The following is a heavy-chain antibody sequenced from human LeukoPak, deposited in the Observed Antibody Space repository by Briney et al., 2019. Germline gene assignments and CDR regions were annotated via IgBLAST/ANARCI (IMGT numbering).Heavy chain of an antibody. Sequence: GGSLRLSCVASGFPFSSYSMNWVRQAPGKGLEWVSYICVGSSSIYYADSVKGRFIISRDNSKNTLYLQMNSLRAEDTAVYYCAKGEAIGAAAGYDYYYYYMDVWGKGTTVTVSS. CDR2: ICVGSSSI. J-gene: IGHJ6*03. D-gene: IGHD6-13*01. V-gene: IGHV3-48*01. CDR3: AKGEAIGAAAGYDYYYYYMDV. CDR1: GFPFSSYS.